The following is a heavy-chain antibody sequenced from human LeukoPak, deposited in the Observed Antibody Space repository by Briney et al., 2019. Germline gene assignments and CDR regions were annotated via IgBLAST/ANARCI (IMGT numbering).Heavy chain of an antibody. Sequence: SVKVSCKASGGTFSSYAISWVRQAPGQGLEWMGGIIPIFGTANYAQKFQGRVTITSDESTSTAYMELSSLRSEDTAVYYCAREIGYCSGGSCYYFDYWGQGTLVTVSS. D-gene: IGHD2-15*01. V-gene: IGHV1-69*13. J-gene: IGHJ4*02. CDR1: GGTFSSYA. CDR3: AREIGYCSGGSCYYFDY. CDR2: IIPIFGTA.